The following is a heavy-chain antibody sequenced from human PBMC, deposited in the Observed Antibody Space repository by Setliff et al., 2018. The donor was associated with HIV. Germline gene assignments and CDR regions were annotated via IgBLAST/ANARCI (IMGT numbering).Heavy chain of an antibody. J-gene: IGHJ4*01. D-gene: IGHD6-19*01. V-gene: IGHV3-73*01. Sequence: GGSLRLSCAASGFTFSGSAMHWVRQASGKGLEWVGRIRSKTNSYATAYAASVKGRFTISRDDSKNTMYLQMNSLRVEDTAVYYCTKRTGNGWSHTDYWGHGTLVTVSS. CDR3: TKRTGNGWSHTDY. CDR1: GFTFSGSA. CDR2: IRSKTNSYAT.